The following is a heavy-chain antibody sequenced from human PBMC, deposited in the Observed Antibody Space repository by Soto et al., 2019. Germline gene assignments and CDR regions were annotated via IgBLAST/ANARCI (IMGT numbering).Heavy chain of an antibody. J-gene: IGHJ4*02. CDR1: GGSISRYH. Sequence: QVRLQESGPGLVKPSETLSLTCTVSGGSISRYHWSWIRQPPGKGLEWIGYIYYSGSTYYNPSLRSRVAISVDTSNIQFSLKVSSVTAADTAVYYCASFHADCEYFFDSWGQGTLVTVSS. V-gene: IGHV4-59*01. CDR2: IYYSGST. D-gene: IGHD2-21*01. CDR3: ASFHADCEYFFDS.